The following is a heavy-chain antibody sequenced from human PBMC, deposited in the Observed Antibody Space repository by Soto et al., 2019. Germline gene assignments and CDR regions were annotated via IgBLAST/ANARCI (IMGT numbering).Heavy chain of an antibody. V-gene: IGHV3-30*03. J-gene: IGHJ2*01. CDR1: GVTFKDYG. Sequence: GGALKLSCVDPGVTFKDYGMHWVRQAPGKGLEWVAVISYDGKQTYYADSVKGRFTISKDKSKRTLFLQMNSLRVDDTAVYYCARDGWGSNWYFDLWGRGTLVTAPQ. CDR3: ARDGWGSNWYFDL. D-gene: IGHD3-16*01. CDR2: ISYDGKQT.